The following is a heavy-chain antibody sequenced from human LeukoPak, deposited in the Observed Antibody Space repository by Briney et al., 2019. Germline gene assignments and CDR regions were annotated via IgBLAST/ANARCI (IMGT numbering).Heavy chain of an antibody. Sequence: GGSLRLSCAASGFTFSSFGLHWVRQAPGKGLEWVAFIRDDGSNKFYADSVKGRFTVSRDNSKNTLYLEMSSLRVEDTAVYYCAKRPAMKLADRFHLDYWGQGTLVTVSS. D-gene: IGHD1-14*01. J-gene: IGHJ4*02. V-gene: IGHV3-30*02. CDR3: AKRPAMKLADRFHLDY. CDR2: IRDDGSNK. CDR1: GFTFSSFG.